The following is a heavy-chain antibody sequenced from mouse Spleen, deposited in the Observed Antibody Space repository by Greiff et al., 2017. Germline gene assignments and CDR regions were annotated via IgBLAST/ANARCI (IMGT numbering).Heavy chain of an antibody. CDR3: ARRGGGNYYYAMDY. V-gene: IGHV1-76*01. Sequence: QVQLQQSGAELVRPGASVKLSCKASGYTFTDYYINWVKQRPGQGLEWIARIYPGSGNTYYNEKFKGKATLTAEKSSSTAYMQLSSLTSEDSAVYFCARRGGGNYYYAMDYWGQGTSVTVSS. J-gene: IGHJ4*01. CDR1: GYTFTDYY. D-gene: IGHD2-1*01. CDR2: IYPGSGNT.